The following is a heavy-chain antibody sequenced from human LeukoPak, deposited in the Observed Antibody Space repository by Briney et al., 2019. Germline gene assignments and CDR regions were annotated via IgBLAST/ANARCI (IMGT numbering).Heavy chain of an antibody. CDR2: INHSGST. Sequence: PSETLSLTCAVYGGSFSGYYWSWIRQPPGKGLEWIGEINHSGSTNYNPSLKSRVTISVDTSKKQFSLKLSSVTAADTAVYYCVTYYFDSSGRKKNYWGQGTLVTVSS. CDR3: VTYYFDSSGRKKNY. J-gene: IGHJ4*02. CDR1: GGSFSGYY. V-gene: IGHV4-34*01. D-gene: IGHD3-22*01.